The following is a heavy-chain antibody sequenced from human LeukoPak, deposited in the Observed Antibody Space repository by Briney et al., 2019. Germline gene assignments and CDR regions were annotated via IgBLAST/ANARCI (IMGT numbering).Heavy chain of an antibody. Sequence: GASVKVSCKASGYTFTSYYMHWVRQAPGQGLEWMGGIIPIFGTANYAQKFQGRVTITADESTSTAYMELSSLRSEDTAVYYCARTIVGASDYWGQGTLVTVSS. CDR2: IIPIFGTA. CDR3: ARTIVGASDY. CDR1: GYTFTSYY. D-gene: IGHD1-26*01. V-gene: IGHV1-69*13. J-gene: IGHJ4*02.